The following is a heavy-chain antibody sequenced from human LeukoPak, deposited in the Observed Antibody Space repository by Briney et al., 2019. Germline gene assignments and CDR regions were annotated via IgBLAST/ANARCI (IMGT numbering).Heavy chain of an antibody. Sequence: ATVKVSCKASGGTFSSYAISWVRQAPGQGLEWMGGIIPIFGTANYAQKFQGRVTITADESTSTAYMELSSLRSEDTAVYYFARGGYSNSGFDPWGQGIQVTVSS. V-gene: IGHV1-69*13. CDR1: GGTFSSYA. CDR2: IIPIFGTA. D-gene: IGHD4-11*01. CDR3: ARGGYSNSGFDP. J-gene: IGHJ5*02.